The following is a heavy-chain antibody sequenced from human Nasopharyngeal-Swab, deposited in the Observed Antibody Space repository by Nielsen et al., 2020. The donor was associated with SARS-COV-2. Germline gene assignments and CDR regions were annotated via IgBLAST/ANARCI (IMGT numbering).Heavy chain of an antibody. V-gene: IGHV4-31*03. D-gene: IGHD3-22*01. CDR2: IYYSGST. Sequence: LRLSCTVSGGSISSGSYYWSWIRQPAGKGLEWIGYIYYSGSTYYNPSLKSRVAISVDTSKNQFSLKLSSVTAADTAVYYCARDRYDSSGYSYYYYGMDVWGQGTTVTVSS. CDR1: GGSISSGSYY. CDR3: ARDRYDSSGYSYYYYGMDV. J-gene: IGHJ6*02.